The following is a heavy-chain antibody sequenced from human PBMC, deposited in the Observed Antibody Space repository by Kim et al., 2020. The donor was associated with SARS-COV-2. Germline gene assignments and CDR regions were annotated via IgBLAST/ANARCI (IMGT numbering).Heavy chain of an antibody. D-gene: IGHD3-16*01. V-gene: IGHV1-18*01. CDR3: ARDQEYYDYVWGIGGFDP. Sequence: ASVKVSCKASGYTFTSYGISWVRQAPGQGLEWMGWISAYNGNTNYAQKLQGRVTMTTDTSTSTAYMELRSLRSDDTAVYYCARDQEYYDYVWGIGGFDPWGQGTLVTVSS. CDR2: ISAYNGNT. CDR1: GYTFTSYG. J-gene: IGHJ5*02.